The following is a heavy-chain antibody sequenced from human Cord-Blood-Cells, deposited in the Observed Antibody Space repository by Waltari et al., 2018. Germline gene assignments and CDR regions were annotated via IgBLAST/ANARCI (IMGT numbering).Heavy chain of an antibody. V-gene: IGHV1-69*01. D-gene: IGHD6-6*01. CDR3: ASAAHTPYYFDY. Sequence: TANYAQKFQGRVTITADESTSTAYMELSSLRSEDTAVYYCASAAHTPYYFDYWGQGTLVTVSS. CDR2: TA. J-gene: IGHJ4*02.